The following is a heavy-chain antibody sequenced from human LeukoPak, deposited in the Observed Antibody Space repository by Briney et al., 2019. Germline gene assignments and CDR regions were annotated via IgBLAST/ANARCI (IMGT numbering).Heavy chain of an antibody. D-gene: IGHD3-10*01. V-gene: IGHV4-31*03. CDR3: ARGGLRLTLIRGIIPFDY. CDR1: GTSVSSGGYY. J-gene: IGHJ4*02. Sequence: PSQTPSLTCTVSGTSVSSGGYYWSWIRQHPGKGLEWIGYIHFSDNTYYNPSLKSRLIMSLDTSKNQGSLKLISVTAADTAVYYCARGGLRLTLIRGIIPFDYWGLGTLVTVSS. CDR2: IHFSDNT.